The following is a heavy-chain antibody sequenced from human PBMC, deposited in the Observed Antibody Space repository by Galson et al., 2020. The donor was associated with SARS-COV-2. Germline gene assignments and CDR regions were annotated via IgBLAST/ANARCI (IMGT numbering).Heavy chain of an antibody. J-gene: IGHJ3*02. V-gene: IGHV3-11*01. CDR2: ISTSGSTI. CDR1: GFAFNGYY. Sequence: GGSLRLSCAASGFAFNGYYMSWIRQAPGKGLEWVSYISTSGSTIYYVDSVKGRFTISRDNAKNSLYLQMNSLRAEDTAVYYCARDSRPLNAVFDIWGQGTMVTVSS. CDR3: ARDSRPLNAVFDI.